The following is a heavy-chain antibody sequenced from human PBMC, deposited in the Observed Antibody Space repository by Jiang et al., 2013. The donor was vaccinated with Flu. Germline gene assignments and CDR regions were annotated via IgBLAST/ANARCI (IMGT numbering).Heavy chain of an antibody. V-gene: IGHV1-69*06. D-gene: IGHD3-22*01. CDR2: IVPFFGRA. CDR1: GGTFSNHA. CDR3: ARGPDTGDYYYFY. Sequence: GAEVKKLGSSVKVSCKASGGTFSNHAINWVRQAPGQGLEWMGGIVPFFGRANYAQNFQGRVTITADKSTTTAYMELSSLRSEDTAVYYCARGPDTGDYYYFYWGQGTLVTVSS. J-gene: IGHJ4*02.